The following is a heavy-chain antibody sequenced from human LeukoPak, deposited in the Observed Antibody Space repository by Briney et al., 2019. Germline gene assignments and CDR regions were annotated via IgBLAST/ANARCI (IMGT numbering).Heavy chain of an antibody. CDR1: GFTFSSYS. CDR2: ISRSSSYI. Sequence: PGGSLRLSCAASGFTFSSYSMNWVRQAPGKGMGVDSSISRSSSYIYNADSVKGRFNISRDNAKNSLYLQMNSLRAEDTAVYYCARDSAMARGVDDAFDIWGQGTMVTVSS. D-gene: IGHD3-10*01. J-gene: IGHJ3*02. CDR3: ARDSAMARGVDDAFDI. V-gene: IGHV3-21*01.